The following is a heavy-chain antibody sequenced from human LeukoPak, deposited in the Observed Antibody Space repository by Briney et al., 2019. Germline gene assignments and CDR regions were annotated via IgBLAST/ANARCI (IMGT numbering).Heavy chain of an antibody. D-gene: IGHD2-2*02. V-gene: IGHV4-4*07. Sequence: SETLSLTCTVSGGSISSYYWSWIRQPAGKGLEWIGRIYTSGSTNYNPSLKSRVTMSVDTSKNQFSLKLSSVTAADTAVYYCARDQLGIVVVPAAIGWFDPWGQGTLVTVSS. J-gene: IGHJ5*02. CDR3: ARDQLGIVVVPAAIGWFDP. CDR1: GGSISSYY. CDR2: IYTSGST.